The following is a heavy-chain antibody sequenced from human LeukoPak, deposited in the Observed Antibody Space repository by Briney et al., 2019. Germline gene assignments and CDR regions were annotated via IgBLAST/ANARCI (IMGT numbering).Heavy chain of an antibody. J-gene: IGHJ2*01. CDR2: IKYDGSAT. Sequence: GSLKLSCAASGFTFNNYWMHWIRQVPGKGLVWVSHIKYDGSATNYADSVEGRFTVSRDNAKNTVHLQMNSLRDDDTAVYYCARASPADFNLWGRGTLVTVSS. CDR1: GFTFNNYW. V-gene: IGHV3-74*01. CDR3: ARASPADFNL.